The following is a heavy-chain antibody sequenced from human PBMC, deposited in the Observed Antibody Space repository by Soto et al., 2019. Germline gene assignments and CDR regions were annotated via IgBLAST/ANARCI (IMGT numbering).Heavy chain of an antibody. CDR3: TTGSVEGV. D-gene: IGHD2-15*01. V-gene: IGHV3-15*07. Sequence: VQLVESGGGLVKPGGYLRLSCVASGLSITNAWMNWVRQAPGKGLEWVGRIKRKIDGETTDYAAPVKGRFTISRDDSKNMLYLQMNSLKADDTALYYCTTGSVEGVWGQGTTVTVSS. J-gene: IGHJ6*02. CDR1: GLSITNAW. CDR2: IKRKIDGETT.